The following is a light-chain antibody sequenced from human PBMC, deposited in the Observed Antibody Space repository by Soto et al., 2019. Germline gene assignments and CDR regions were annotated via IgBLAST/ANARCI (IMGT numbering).Light chain of an antibody. V-gene: IGKV1-33*01. CDR1: QDIDNY. J-gene: IGKJ4*01. CDR3: QQSHSLPLS. Sequence: DIQMTQSPSSLSASVGDRVTITCQASQDIDNYLNWYQQRPGKAPKLLIYDSSNLQTGVPSRFSGSGSGTDFTFAISSLQPEDIATYYCQQSHSLPLSFGGGTKVQI. CDR2: DSS.